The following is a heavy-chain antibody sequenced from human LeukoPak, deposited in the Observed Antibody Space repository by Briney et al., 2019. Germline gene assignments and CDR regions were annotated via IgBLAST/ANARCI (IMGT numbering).Heavy chain of an antibody. V-gene: IGHV3-23*01. Sequence: SGGSLRLSCAASGFTFSSYAMSWVRQAPGKGLEWVSAISGSGGSTYYADSVKGRFTISRDNSKNTLFLQMNSLRPEDTAVYYCARGPDYDILADYFDYWGQGTLVTVSS. CDR3: ARGPDYDILADYFDY. J-gene: IGHJ4*02. CDR1: GFTFSSYA. D-gene: IGHD3-9*01. CDR2: ISGSGGST.